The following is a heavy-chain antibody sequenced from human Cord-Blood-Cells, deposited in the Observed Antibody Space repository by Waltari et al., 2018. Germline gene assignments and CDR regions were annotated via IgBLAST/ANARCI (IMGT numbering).Heavy chain of an antibody. CDR2: INHSGST. J-gene: IGHJ4*02. CDR3: ARGLWQWLAIDY. CDR1: GGSFSGYY. D-gene: IGHD6-19*01. V-gene: IGHV4-34*01. Sequence: QVQLQQWGAGLLKPSETLSLTCAVYGGSFSGYYWSWIRQPPGKGLEGIGEINHSGSTNYNPSLNSRVTISVDTSKNQFSLKLSSVTAADTAVYYCARGLWQWLAIDYWGQGTLVTVSS.